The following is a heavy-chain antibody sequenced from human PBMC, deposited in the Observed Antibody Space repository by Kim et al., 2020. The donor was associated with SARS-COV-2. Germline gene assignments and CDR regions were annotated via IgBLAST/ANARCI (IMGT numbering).Heavy chain of an antibody. CDR2: ISGSGGTT. D-gene: IGHD2-15*01. CDR1: GFTFRSHA. Sequence: GGSLRLSCAASGFTFRSHAMNWVRQAPGKGLEWVSGISGSGGTTNYADSVKGRFTISRDNSKNTLYLQMNSLRAEETAVYYCAKRYCSGGTCYSIDYWGQRSLVTFSS. J-gene: IGHJ4*02. CDR3: AKRYCSGGTCYSIDY. V-gene: IGHV3-23*01.